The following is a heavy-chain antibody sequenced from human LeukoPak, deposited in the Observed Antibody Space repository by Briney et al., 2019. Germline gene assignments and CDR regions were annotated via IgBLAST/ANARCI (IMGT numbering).Heavy chain of an antibody. V-gene: IGHV1-18*01. CDR1: GYTFTSYG. J-gene: IGHJ5*02. CDR3: ARVGVVATIGNRFDP. D-gene: IGHD5-12*01. Sequence: ASVKVSCKASGYTFTSYGISWVRQAPGQGLEWMGWISAYNGNTNYARKLQGRVTMTTDTSTSTACMELRSLRSDDTAVYYCARVGVVATIGNRFDPWGQGTLVTVSS. CDR2: ISAYNGNT.